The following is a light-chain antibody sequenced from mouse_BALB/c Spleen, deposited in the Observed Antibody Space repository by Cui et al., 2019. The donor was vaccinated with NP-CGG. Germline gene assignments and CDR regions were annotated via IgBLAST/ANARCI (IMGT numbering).Light chain of an antibody. CDR2: GTN. Sequence: QAVVTQESALTTSPGETVTLTCRSSTGAVTTSNYANWVQKKPDHLFTGLIGGTNNRPPGVPARFSGSLIGDKAALTITGAQTEDEAIYFCALWYSNHWVFSGGTKLTVL. J-gene: IGLJ1*01. V-gene: IGLV1*01. CDR1: TGAVTTSNY. CDR3: ALWYSNHWV.